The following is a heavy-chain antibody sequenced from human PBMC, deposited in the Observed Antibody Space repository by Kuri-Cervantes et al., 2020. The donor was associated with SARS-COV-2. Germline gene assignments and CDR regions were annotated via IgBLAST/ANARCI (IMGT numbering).Heavy chain of an antibody. CDR2: INQDGSEK. CDR3: ASAFGGAWYYVFDY. Sequence: GGSLRLSCAASGFTFSSYWMSWVRQAPGKGLEWVASINQDGSEKYYVDSVKGRFTISRDTAKNSLYLQMNSLRAEDTAVYYCASAFGGAWYYVFDYWGQGTLVTVSS. J-gene: IGHJ4*02. CDR1: GFTFSSYW. D-gene: IGHD2-21*02. V-gene: IGHV3-7*01.